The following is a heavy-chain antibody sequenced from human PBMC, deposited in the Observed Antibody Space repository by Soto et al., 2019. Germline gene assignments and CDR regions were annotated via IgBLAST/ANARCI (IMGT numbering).Heavy chain of an antibody. CDR1: GGSFSGYY. CDR3: ARARKGWFDP. V-gene: IGHV4-34*01. J-gene: IGHJ5*02. CDR2: INHSGST. Sequence: TSETLSLTCAVYGGSFSGYYWSWIRQPPGKGLEWMGEINHSGSTNYNPSLKRRDTISVDTSKNQFSLKKSSVTAADTAVYYCARARKGWFDPWGQGTLVT.